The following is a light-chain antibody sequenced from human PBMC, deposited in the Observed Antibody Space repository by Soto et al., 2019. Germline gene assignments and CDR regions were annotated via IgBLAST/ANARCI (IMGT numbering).Light chain of an antibody. V-gene: IGKV1-39*01. CDR1: QRISIY. CDR2: DSS. CDR3: KQSYGNPPWT. Sequence: EIHLTQYQNSLSASVGDTITITCRASQRISIYLNWYQQKPGEDPTLLVYDSSTLQSGVPSRFSGSGFGAEFTLTVSSIQHEDFATYYCKQSYGNPPWTFGQGTKVDTK. J-gene: IGKJ1*01.